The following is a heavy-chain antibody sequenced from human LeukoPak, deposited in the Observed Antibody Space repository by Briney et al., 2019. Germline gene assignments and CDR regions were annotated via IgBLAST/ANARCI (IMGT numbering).Heavy chain of an antibody. D-gene: IGHD1-1*01. CDR3: VRNTTGTDAFDM. J-gene: IGHJ3*02. V-gene: IGHV1-2*02. CDR2: MNPNSGFT. Sequence: ASVKVSCKASGYTFTDYFIHWVRQAPGQGPELMGWMNPNSGFTNYAQKFQGRFTMTRDTSTSTAYMELSGLTSNDTAVYFCVRNTTGTDAFDMWGQGTTVTVS. CDR1: GYTFTDYF.